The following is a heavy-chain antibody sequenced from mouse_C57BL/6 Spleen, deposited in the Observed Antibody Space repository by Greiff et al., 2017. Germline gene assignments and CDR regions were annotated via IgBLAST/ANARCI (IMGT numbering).Heavy chain of an antibody. CDR2: IYPGSGST. CDR3: ARVTTVVAYYYAMDY. Sequence: QVQLQQPGAELVKPGASVKMSCKASGYTFTSYWLTWVKQRPGQGLEWIGDIYPGSGSTNYNEKFKSKATLTVDTSSSTAYMQLSSLTSEDSAVYYCARVTTVVAYYYAMDYWGQGTSVTVSS. CDR1: GYTFTSYW. J-gene: IGHJ4*01. V-gene: IGHV1-55*01. D-gene: IGHD1-1*01.